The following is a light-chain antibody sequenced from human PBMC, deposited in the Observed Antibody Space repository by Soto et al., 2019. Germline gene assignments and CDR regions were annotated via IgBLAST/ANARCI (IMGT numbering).Light chain of an antibody. J-gene: IGLJ3*02. CDR3: SSYTSSSTVV. CDR1: SSDVGSYNY. Sequence: QSALTQPASVSGSPGQSITISCTGTSSDVGSYNYVSWYQQHPGKAPKLMIYDVSHRPSGVSNRLSGSKSGNTAFLTISGLQAEDEADYYCSSYTSSSTVVFGGGTKLTVL. V-gene: IGLV2-14*03. CDR2: DVS.